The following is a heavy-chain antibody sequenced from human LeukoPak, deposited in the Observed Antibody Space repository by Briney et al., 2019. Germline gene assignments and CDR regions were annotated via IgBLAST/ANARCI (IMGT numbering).Heavy chain of an antibody. CDR3: ARDREAVDFDY. CDR2: IYHSGST. V-gene: IGHV4-38-2*02. CDR1: GYSISSGYY. Sequence: SETLSLTCTVSGYSISSGYYWGWIRQPPGKGLEWIGSIYHSGSTYYNPSLKSRVTISVDTSKNQFSLKLSSVTAADAAAYYCARDREAVDFDYWGQGTLVTVSS. J-gene: IGHJ4*02.